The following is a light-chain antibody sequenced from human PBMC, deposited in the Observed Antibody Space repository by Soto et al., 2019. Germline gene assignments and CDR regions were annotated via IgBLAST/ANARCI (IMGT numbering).Light chain of an antibody. Sequence: QSALTQPRSVSGSPGQSVTISCTGTSGDVGGYNFVSWYQQHPGKAPTLMIFDVSQRPSGVPDRFSGSKSGNTASLTISGLQAEDEADYYCCSYAGSYTYVFGTGTKLTVL. V-gene: IGLV2-11*01. J-gene: IGLJ1*01. CDR1: SGDVGGYNF. CDR2: DVS. CDR3: CSYAGSYTYV.